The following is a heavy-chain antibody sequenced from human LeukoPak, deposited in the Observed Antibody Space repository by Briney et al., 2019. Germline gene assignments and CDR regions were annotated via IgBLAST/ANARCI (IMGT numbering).Heavy chain of an antibody. CDR1: GFTFDDYG. V-gene: IGHV3-20*04. Sequence: GGSLRLSCAASGFTFDDYGMSWVRQAPGKGLEWVSNINWNGDSTGYADSVKGRFTISRDNGKNSLYLQMNSLRAEDTALYYCARAPYGSGSHFDYWGQGTLVTVSS. CDR3: ARAPYGSGSHFDY. CDR2: INWNGDST. J-gene: IGHJ4*02. D-gene: IGHD3-10*01.